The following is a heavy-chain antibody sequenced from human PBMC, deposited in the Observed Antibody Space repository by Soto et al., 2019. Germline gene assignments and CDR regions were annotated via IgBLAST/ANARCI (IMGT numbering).Heavy chain of an antibody. V-gene: IGHV3-23*01. Sequence: EVQLLDSGGGLVQPGGSLRLSCAASGFTFSSYAMHWVRQAPGKGLEWVSTISEAALNTYYADSVKGRFTISRDSSKRTVYLQMNSLSAADTAVYYCAKDLWSGRGGGIDYWGQGTLVTVSS. CDR3: AKDLWSGRGGGIDY. D-gene: IGHD3-3*01. J-gene: IGHJ4*02. CDR2: ISEAALNT. CDR1: GFTFSSYA.